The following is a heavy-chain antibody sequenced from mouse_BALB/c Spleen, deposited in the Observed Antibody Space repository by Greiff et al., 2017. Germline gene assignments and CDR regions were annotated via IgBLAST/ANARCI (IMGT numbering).Heavy chain of an antibody. J-gene: IGHJ4*01. Sequence: EVMLVESGGGLVKPGGSLKLSCAASGFTFSSYAMSWVRQSPEKRLEWVAEISSGGSYTYYPDTVTGRFTISRDNAKNTLYLEMSSLRSEDTAMYYCARPLYEGYAMDYWGQGTSVTVSS. CDR2: ISSGGSYT. CDR1: GFTFSSYA. CDR3: ARPLYEGYAMDY. D-gene: IGHD1-1*01. V-gene: IGHV5-9-4*01.